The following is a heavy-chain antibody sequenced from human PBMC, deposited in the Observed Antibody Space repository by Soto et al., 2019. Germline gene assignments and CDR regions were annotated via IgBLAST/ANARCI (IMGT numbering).Heavy chain of an antibody. CDR3: ARDMRYGDSSYYYYYGMDV. Sequence: ASVKVSCKASGYTFTSYYMHWGRQAPGQGLEWMGIINPSGGSTSYAQKFQGRVTMTRDTSTSTVYMELSSLRSEDTAVYYCARDMRYGDSSYYYYYGMDVWGQGTTVTVSS. V-gene: IGHV1-46*01. CDR2: INPSGGST. CDR1: GYTFTSYY. J-gene: IGHJ6*02. D-gene: IGHD4-17*01.